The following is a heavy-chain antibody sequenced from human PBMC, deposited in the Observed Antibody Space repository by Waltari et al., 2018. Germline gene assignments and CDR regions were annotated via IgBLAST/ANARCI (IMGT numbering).Heavy chain of an antibody. CDR2: IHGSGKT. CDR3: GRDRGRGLYLDS. V-gene: IGHV4-4*02. CDR1: GDSVTTSYW. J-gene: IGHJ4*02. D-gene: IGHD2-15*01. Sequence: QLQLQQSGPGLVTPSESLSLTCAVSGDSVTTSYWWSWVRQSPGKGLEWIGQIHGSGKTNYNPSLESRVTISLDTSNNRFSLKVPSATAADTAVYYCGRDRGRGLYLDSWGQGTLVTVSP.